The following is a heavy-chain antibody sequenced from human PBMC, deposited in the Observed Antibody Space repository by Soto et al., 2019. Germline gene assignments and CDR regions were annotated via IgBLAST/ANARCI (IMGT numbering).Heavy chain of an antibody. CDR2: ISSNGGTT. CDR3: AHPRGYGVFDAFDI. D-gene: IGHD4-17*01. CDR1: GXTFTTYA. J-gene: IGHJ3*02. V-gene: IGHV3-23*01. Sequence: LRLSFAASGXTFTTYAMNWVRQAPGKGLEWVSAISSNGGTTYYADSVRGRFTISRDNSINTLYLQMSSLRTEDTAVYYCAHPRGYGVFDAFDIWGQGTMVTVSS.